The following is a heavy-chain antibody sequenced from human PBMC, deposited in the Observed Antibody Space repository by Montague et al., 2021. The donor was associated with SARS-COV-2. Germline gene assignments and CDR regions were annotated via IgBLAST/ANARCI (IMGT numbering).Heavy chain of an antibody. V-gene: IGHV4-59*01. CDR1: GASISSYY. CDR3: ARDSRTDFDWLFPDSGSYYYYMDV. CDR2: IYYSGST. J-gene: IGHJ6*03. Sequence: SETLSLTCTVSGASISSYYWSWIRQPPGKGLEWIGYIYYSGSTNYNPSLKSRVTISVDTSKNQFSLELSSVTAADTAVYYCARDSRTDFDWLFPDSGSYYYYMDVWGKGTTVTVSS. D-gene: IGHD3-9*01.